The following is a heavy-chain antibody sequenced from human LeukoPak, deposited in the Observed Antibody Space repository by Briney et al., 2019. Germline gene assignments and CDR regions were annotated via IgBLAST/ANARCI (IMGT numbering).Heavy chain of an antibody. CDR3: ARGLPYDFWSGYYSSGGIDAFDI. Sequence: GGSLRLSCAASGFTFSSYSMNWVRQAPEKGLEWVSSISSSSSYIYYADSVKGRFTISRDNAKNSLYLQMNSLRAEDTAVYYCARGLPYDFWSGYYSSGGIDAFDIWGQGTMVTVSS. D-gene: IGHD3-3*01. J-gene: IGHJ3*02. V-gene: IGHV3-21*01. CDR2: ISSSSSYI. CDR1: GFTFSSYS.